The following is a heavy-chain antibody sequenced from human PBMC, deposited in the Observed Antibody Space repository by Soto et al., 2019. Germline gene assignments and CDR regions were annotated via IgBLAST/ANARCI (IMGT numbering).Heavy chain of an antibody. CDR2: IIPIFGTA. D-gene: IGHD2-15*01. J-gene: IGHJ4*02. CDR3: ARSGGLDRDFNY. V-gene: IGHV1-69*13. CDR1: GGTFSSYA. Sequence: GPSVKVSCKASGGTFSSYAISWVRQAPGQGLEWMGGIIPIFGTANYAQKFQDRVTITADESTSTAYMQLSSLRSGATAVYYCARSGGLDRDFNYWGQGSLVTVSS.